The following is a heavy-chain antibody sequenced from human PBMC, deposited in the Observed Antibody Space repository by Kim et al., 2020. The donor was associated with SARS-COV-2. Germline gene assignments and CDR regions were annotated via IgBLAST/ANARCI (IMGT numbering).Heavy chain of an antibody. V-gene: IGHV3-30*18. D-gene: IGHD2-15*01. CDR2: ISYDGSNK. CDR3: AKGLVAATQGGIDY. J-gene: IGHJ4*02. Sequence: GGSLRLSCAASGFTFSSYGMHWVRQAPGKGLEWVAVISYDGSNKYYADSVKGRFTISRDNSKNTLYLQMNSLRAEDTAVYYCAKGLVAATQGGIDYWGQGTLVTVSS. CDR1: GFTFSSYG.